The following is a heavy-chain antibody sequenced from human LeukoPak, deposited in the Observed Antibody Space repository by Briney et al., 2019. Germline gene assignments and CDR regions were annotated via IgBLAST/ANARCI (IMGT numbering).Heavy chain of an antibody. CDR1: GYSFTSYW. D-gene: IGHD5-18*01. J-gene: IGHJ4*02. Sequence: GESLKISCKGSGYSFTSYWIGWVRQMPGKGLEWMGIIYPGDSDTRYSPSFQGQVTISADKSISTAYLQWNSLKASDTAMYYCARAEGSGYSYGYYYFDYWGQGTLVTVSS. CDR3: ARAEGSGYSYGYYYFDY. CDR2: IYPGDSDT. V-gene: IGHV5-51*01.